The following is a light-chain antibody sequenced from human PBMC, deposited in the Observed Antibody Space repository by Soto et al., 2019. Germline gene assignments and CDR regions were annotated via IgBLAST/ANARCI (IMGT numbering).Light chain of an antibody. CDR3: CAYTARTTLSWV. J-gene: IGLJ3*02. CDR2: DVD. Sequence: QSVLTQPACVSGSPGQSITISCTGTSSDIGGYNHVSWYQQHPGKVPRLIIYDVDNRPLGVSNRFSGSQSGNTASLSISGLQAEDEADYYCCAYTARTTLSWVFGGGTKVTVL. CDR1: SSDIGGYNH. V-gene: IGLV2-14*03.